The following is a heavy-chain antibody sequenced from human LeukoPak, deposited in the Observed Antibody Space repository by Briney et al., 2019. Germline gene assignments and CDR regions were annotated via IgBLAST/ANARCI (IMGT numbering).Heavy chain of an antibody. CDR3: ASLRDV. CDR1: GFTFSSYS. CDR2: ISSSSSTI. Sequence: GRSLRLSCAASGFTFSSYSMNWVRQAPGKGLEWVSYISSSSSTIYYADSVKGRFTISRDNAKNSLYLQMNNLRAEDTAVYYCASLRDVWGQGTTVTVSS. V-gene: IGHV3-48*01. J-gene: IGHJ6*02.